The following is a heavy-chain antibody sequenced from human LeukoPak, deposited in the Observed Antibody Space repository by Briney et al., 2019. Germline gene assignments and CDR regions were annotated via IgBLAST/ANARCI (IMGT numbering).Heavy chain of an antibody. Sequence: SETLSLTCAVYGGSFSGYYWSWIRQPPGKGLEWIGEINHSGSTNYNPSLKSRVTISVDTSKNQFSLKLSSVTAADTAVYYCARGDSSAWYPFDLWGRGTLVTVSS. D-gene: IGHD6-19*01. J-gene: IGHJ2*01. CDR1: GGSFSGYY. CDR2: INHSGST. CDR3: ARGDSSAWYPFDL. V-gene: IGHV4-34*01.